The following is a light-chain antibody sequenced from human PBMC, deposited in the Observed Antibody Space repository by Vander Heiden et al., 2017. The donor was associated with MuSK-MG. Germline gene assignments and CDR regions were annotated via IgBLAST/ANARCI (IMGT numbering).Light chain of an antibody. CDR2: GKN. CDR1: SLRSYY. Sequence: SSELTQDPAVSLALGQTVRITCQGDSLRSYYASWYQQKPGQAPVLVIYGKNNRPSGIPDRFSGSSSGNTASLTITGAQAEDEADYDCNSRDSSGNQVVFGGGTKLTVL. J-gene: IGLJ2*01. CDR3: NSRDSSGNQVV. V-gene: IGLV3-19*01.